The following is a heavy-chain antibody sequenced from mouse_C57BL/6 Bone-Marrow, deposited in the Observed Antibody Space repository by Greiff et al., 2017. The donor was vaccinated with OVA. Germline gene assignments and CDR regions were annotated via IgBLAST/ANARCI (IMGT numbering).Heavy chain of an antibody. D-gene: IGHD1-1*01. Sequence: QVQLQQPGAELVMPGASVKLSCKASGYTFTSYWMHWVKQRPGQGLEWIGEIDPSDSYTNYNQKFKGKSTLTVDNSSSTAYMQLSSLTSEDSAVYYCARRRTVVAPLGYFDVWGTGTTVTVSS. CDR1: GYTFTSYW. J-gene: IGHJ1*03. CDR3: ARRRTVVAPLGYFDV. V-gene: IGHV1-69*01. CDR2: IDPSDSYT.